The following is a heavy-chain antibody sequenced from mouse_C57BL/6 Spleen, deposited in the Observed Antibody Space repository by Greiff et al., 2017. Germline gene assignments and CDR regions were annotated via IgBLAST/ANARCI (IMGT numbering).Heavy chain of an antibody. CDR2: IYPRSGNT. D-gene: IGHD2-10*02. V-gene: IGHV1-81*01. Sequence: VMLVESGAELARPGASVKLSCKASGYTFTSYGISWVKQRTGQGLEWIGEIYPRSGNTYYNEKFKGKATLMADKSSSTAYMELRSLTSEDSAVYYCAMGMGDCFDYWGQGTTLTVSS. CDR1: GYTFTSYG. J-gene: IGHJ2*01. CDR3: AMGMGDCFDY.